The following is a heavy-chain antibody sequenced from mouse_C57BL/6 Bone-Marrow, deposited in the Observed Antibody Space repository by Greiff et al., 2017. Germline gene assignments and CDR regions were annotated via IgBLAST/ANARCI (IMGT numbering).Heavy chain of an antibody. D-gene: IGHD2-4*01. J-gene: IGHJ4*01. CDR2: IDPETGGT. CDR1: GYTFTDYE. CDR3: TSAYYEYLYAMDY. Sequence: VQLQQSGAELVRPGASVTLSCKASGYTFTDYEMHWVKQTPVHGLEWIGAIDPETGGTAYNQKFKGKAILTADKSSSTAYMELRSLTSEDSAVYYCTSAYYEYLYAMDYWGQGTSVTVSS. V-gene: IGHV1-15*01.